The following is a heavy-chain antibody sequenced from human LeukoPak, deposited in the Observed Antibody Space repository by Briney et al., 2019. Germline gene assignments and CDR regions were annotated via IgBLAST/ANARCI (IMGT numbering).Heavy chain of an antibody. CDR3: ATAKYQLLLRS. D-gene: IGHD2-2*01. Sequence: PSETLSLTCAVYGGSFSGYYWSWIRQPPGKGLEWIGEINHSGSTNYNPSLKSRVTISVDTSKNQFSLKLSSVTAADTAVYYCATAKYQLLLRSWGQGTLVTVSS. CDR2: INHSGST. V-gene: IGHV4-34*01. CDR1: GGSFSGYY. J-gene: IGHJ5*02.